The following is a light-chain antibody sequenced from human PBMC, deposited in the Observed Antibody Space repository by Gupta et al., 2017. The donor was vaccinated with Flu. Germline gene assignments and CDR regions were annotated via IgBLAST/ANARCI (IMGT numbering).Light chain of an antibody. Sequence: SYERTQPPSLSVCPGQTASITFSGDKVGDKYACWYQQKPGQSPVLVIYQDSKRPSGIPERFSGSNSGNTATLTISGTQAMDEADYYCQAWDSSTVVFGGGTKLTVL. J-gene: IGLJ2*01. CDR2: QDS. CDR3: QAWDSSTVV. CDR1: KVGDKY. V-gene: IGLV3-1*01.